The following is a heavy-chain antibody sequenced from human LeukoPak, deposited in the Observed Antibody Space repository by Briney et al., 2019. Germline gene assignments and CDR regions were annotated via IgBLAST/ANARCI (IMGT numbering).Heavy chain of an antibody. Sequence: PSETLSLTCTVSGGSINNYYWSWIRQPPGKGLEWIGYTYYSGSTNYNPSLKSRVTISVDTSKNQFSLRLSSVTAADTALYYCARHGEQRLIYFDYWGQGTLVTVSS. D-gene: IGHD6-25*01. CDR1: GGSINNYY. CDR3: ARHGEQRLIYFDY. J-gene: IGHJ4*02. CDR2: TYYSGST. V-gene: IGHV4-59*08.